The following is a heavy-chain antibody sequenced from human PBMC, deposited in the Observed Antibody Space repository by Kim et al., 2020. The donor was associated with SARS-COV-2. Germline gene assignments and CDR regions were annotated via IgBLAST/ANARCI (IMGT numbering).Heavy chain of an antibody. J-gene: IGHJ4*02. Sequence: GGSLRLSCAASGFTFSSYAMHWVRQAPGKGLEWVAVISYDGSNKYYADSVKGRFTISRDNSKNTLYLQMNSLRAEDTAVYYCARDPLGYCSGGSCYFDYWGQGTLVTVSS. D-gene: IGHD2-15*01. V-gene: IGHV3-30-3*01. CDR1: GFTFSSYA. CDR3: ARDPLGYCSGGSCYFDY. CDR2: ISYDGSNK.